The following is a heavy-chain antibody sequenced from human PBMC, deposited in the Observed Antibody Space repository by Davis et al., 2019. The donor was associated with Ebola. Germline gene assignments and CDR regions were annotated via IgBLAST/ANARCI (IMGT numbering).Heavy chain of an antibody. D-gene: IGHD2-2*01. Sequence: SCKASGGTFSSYAMSWVRQAPGKGLEWVSAISGSGGSTYYADSVKGRFTISRDNSKNTLYLQMNSLRAEDTDVYYCAKDLTGRVPAANFYWGQGTLVTVSS. V-gene: IGHV3-23*01. CDR2: ISGSGGST. J-gene: IGHJ4*02. CDR3: AKDLTGRVPAANFY. CDR1: GGTFSSYA.